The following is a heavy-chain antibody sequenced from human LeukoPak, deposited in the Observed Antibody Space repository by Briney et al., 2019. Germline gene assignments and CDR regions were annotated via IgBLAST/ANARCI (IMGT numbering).Heavy chain of an antibody. CDR3: ARDLEDTAMVSPSGGYFDY. J-gene: IGHJ4*02. CDR2: INPNSGGT. Sequence: ASVKVSCKASGYTFTGYCMHWVRQAPGQGLEWMGWINPNSGGTNYAQKFQGRVTMTRDTSISTAYMELSRLRSDDTAVYYCARDLEDTAMVSPSGGYFDYWGQGTWSPSPQ. V-gene: IGHV1-2*02. D-gene: IGHD5-18*01. CDR1: GYTFTGYC.